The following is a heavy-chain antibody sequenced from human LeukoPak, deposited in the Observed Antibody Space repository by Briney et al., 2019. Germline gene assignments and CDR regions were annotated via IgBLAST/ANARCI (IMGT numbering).Heavy chain of an antibody. J-gene: IGHJ4*02. CDR1: GFSFSNYA. CDR2: IWYDGSNK. D-gene: IGHD1-26*01. CDR3: TELVGATRGIDN. Sequence: GGSLRLSCAASGFSFSNYAMDWVRQAPGKGLEWGGVIWYDGSNKYYADSVKGRFTISRDNSKNTLYLQMNSLKTEDTAMYYCTELVGATRGIDNWGQGTLVTVSS. V-gene: IGHV3-33*01.